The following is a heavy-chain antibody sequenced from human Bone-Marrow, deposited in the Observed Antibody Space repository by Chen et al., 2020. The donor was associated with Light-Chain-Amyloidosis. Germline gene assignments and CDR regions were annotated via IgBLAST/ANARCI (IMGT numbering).Heavy chain of an antibody. J-gene: IGHJ4*02. CDR1: GFSLSTSGVG. D-gene: IGHD3-10*01. CDR2: IYWDDDK. V-gene: IGHV2-5*02. CDR3: AHRLKVQGVIGFDY. Sequence: QITLKESGPTLVKPTQTLTLTCTFSGFSLSTSGVGVGWIRQPPGKALEWLALIYWDDDKRYSPSLKSRLTITEDTSKNQVVLIMTNMDHVDTATYYCAHRLKVQGVIGFDYWGQGTLVTVSS.